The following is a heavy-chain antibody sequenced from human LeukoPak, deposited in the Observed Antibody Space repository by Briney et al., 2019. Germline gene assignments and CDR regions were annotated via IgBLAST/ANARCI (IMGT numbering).Heavy chain of an antibody. Sequence: PSETLSLTCTVSGGSISSGGYYWSWIRQPPGKGLEWIGYIYHSGSTYYNPSLKSRVTISVDRSKNQFSLKLSSVTAADTAVYYCAREIAAAGTDAFDIWGQGTMVTVSS. CDR2: IYHSGST. V-gene: IGHV4-30-2*01. J-gene: IGHJ3*02. CDR1: GGSISSGGYY. D-gene: IGHD6-13*01. CDR3: AREIAAAGTDAFDI.